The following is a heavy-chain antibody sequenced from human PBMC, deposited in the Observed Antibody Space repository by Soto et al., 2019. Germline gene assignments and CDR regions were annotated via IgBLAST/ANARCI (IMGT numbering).Heavy chain of an antibody. Sequence: GGSLRLSCAASEFTFSSYAMSWVRQAPGKGLEWVSAISGSGDGTYYADSVKGRFSISRDNSKNTLYLLMNSLRAEDTAVYYCAKREAGYEAYWGQGTLVTVS. CDR1: EFTFSSYA. CDR2: ISGSGDGT. CDR3: AKREAGYEAY. J-gene: IGHJ4*02. V-gene: IGHV3-23*01. D-gene: IGHD1-1*01.